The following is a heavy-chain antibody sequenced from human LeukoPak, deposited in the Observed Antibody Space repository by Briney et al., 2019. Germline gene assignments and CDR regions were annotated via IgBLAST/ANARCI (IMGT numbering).Heavy chain of an antibody. D-gene: IGHD3-9*01. J-gene: IGHJ5*02. CDR3: AREVEDYDILTGYSNWFDP. CDR2: IYCSGST. Sequence: SETLSLTCTVSGGSVSSGSYYWGWVRQPPGKGLEWIGYIYCSGSTNYNPSLKSRVTISVDTSKNQFSVKLSAVTAPDTAVYYYAREVEDYDILTGYSNWFDPWGQETLGTVSS. CDR1: GGSVSSGSYY. V-gene: IGHV4-61*01.